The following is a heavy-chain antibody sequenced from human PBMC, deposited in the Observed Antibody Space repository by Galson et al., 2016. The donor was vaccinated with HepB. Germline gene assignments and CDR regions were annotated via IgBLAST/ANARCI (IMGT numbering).Heavy chain of an antibody. CDR1: GYTFTGYY. Sequence: SVKVSCKASGYTFTGYYIHWVRQAPGQGLEWMGGINPNSGDTNYAQNFQGRVTMTRDTSTSTAYLELSRLRSDDTAVYFCARDLAMADRLQDYWGHGTLVTVSS. CDR3: ARDLAMADRLQDY. J-gene: IGHJ4*01. V-gene: IGHV1-2*02. CDR2: INPNSGDT. D-gene: IGHD4-11*01.